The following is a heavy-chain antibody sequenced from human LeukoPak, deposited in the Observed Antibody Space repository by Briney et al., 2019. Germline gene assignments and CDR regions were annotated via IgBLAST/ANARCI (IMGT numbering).Heavy chain of an antibody. V-gene: IGHV4-4*02. CDR1: GGSISSSNW. CDR3: ARERLWFGDHPYGMDV. Sequence: ASETLSLTCAVSGGSISSSNWWSLVRQPPGKGLEWIGEIYHSGSTNYNPSLKSRVTISVDTSKNQFSLKLSSVTAADTAVYYCARERLWFGDHPYGMDVWGQGTTVTVSS. D-gene: IGHD3-10*01. CDR2: IYHSGST. J-gene: IGHJ6*02.